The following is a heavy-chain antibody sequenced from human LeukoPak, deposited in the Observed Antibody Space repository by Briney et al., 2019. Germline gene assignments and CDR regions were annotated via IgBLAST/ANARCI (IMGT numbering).Heavy chain of an antibody. CDR2: IFHSGIT. CDR1: GYYISSGYY. Sequence: SETLSLTCTVSGYYISSGYYWGWLRQTPGKGLEWIGSIFHSGITYYNPSLKSRVTKSVDTSKNQFSLKLSSVTAADTAVYYCARVGPTSFDYWGQGTLVTVSS. V-gene: IGHV4-38-2*02. J-gene: IGHJ4*02. CDR3: ARVGPTSFDY. D-gene: IGHD1-26*01.